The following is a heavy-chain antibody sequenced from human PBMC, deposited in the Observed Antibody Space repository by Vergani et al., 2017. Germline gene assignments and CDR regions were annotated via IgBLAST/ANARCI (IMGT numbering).Heavy chain of an antibody. CDR2: INPNSGGT. D-gene: IGHD6-19*01. V-gene: IGHV1-2*02. J-gene: IGHJ6*03. Sequence: QVQLVQSGAEVKKPGASVKVSCKASGYTFTGYYMHWVRQAPGQGLEWMGWINPNSGGTNYAQKFQGRVTMTEDTSTDTAYMELSSLRSEDTAVYYCATALPGIAVARSNNYYYYMDVWGKGP. CDR1: GYTFTGYY. CDR3: ATALPGIAVARSNNYYYYMDV.